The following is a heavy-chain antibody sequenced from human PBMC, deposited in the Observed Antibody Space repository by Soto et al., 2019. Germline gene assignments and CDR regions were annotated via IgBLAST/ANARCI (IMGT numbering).Heavy chain of an antibody. CDR2: ISYDGSNK. V-gene: IGHV3-30-3*01. CDR3: ARDQGDHDSGYGAGFDY. J-gene: IGHJ4*02. CDR1: GFTFSSYA. D-gene: IGHD5-18*01. Sequence: GGSLRLSCAASGFTFSSYAMHWVRQAPGKGLEWVAVISYDGSNKYYADSVKGRFTISRDNSKNTLYLQMNSLRAEDTAVYYCARDQGDHDSGYGAGFDYWGQGTLVTVSS.